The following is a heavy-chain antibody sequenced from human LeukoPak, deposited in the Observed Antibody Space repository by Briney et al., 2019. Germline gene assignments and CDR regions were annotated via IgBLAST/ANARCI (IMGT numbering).Heavy chain of an antibody. Sequence: GGSLRLSCAASGFTFSSYAMSWVRQAPGKGLEWVSAISGSGGSTYYADSVKGRFTISRDNSKNTLYQQMNSLRAEDTAVYYCAKAVGQWLVEFDYWGQGTLVTVSS. CDR2: ISGSGGST. CDR1: GFTFSSYA. D-gene: IGHD6-19*01. CDR3: AKAVGQWLVEFDY. J-gene: IGHJ4*02. V-gene: IGHV3-23*01.